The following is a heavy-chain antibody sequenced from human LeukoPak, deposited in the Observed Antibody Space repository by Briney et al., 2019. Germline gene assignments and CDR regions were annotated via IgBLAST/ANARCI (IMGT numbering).Heavy chain of an antibody. D-gene: IGHD3-10*01. J-gene: IGHJ4*02. CDR1: GFTMSNNY. Sequence: GSLRLSCAAPGFTMSNNYMSWDRQAPGKGPEWVSVVYDGGITYYTDSVKGRFTISRDDSKNTLHLQMNSLRVDDTAVYYCPRDRDYSGSGSPDSWDQGTLVTVSS. CDR2: VYDGGIT. V-gene: IGHV3-66*01. CDR3: PRDRDYSGSGSPDS.